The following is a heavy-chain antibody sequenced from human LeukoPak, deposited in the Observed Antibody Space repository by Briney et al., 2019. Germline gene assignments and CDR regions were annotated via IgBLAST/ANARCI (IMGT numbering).Heavy chain of an antibody. V-gene: IGHV1-69*04. J-gene: IGHJ5*02. Sequence: ASVKVSCKASGGTFSSYTISWVRQAPGQGLEWMGRIIPILGIANYAQKLQGRVTITADKSTSTAYMELSSLRSEDTAVYYCARDRYGDYSNWFDPWGQGTLVTVSS. CDR3: ARDRYGDYSNWFDP. D-gene: IGHD4-17*01. CDR1: GGTFSSYT. CDR2: IIPILGIA.